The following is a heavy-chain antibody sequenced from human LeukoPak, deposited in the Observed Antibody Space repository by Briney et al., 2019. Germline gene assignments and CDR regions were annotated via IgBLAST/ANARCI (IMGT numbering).Heavy chain of an antibody. D-gene: IGHD6-13*01. J-gene: IGHJ4*02. CDR1: GGTFSSYA. V-gene: IGHV1-69*13. CDR2: IIPIFGTA. Sequence: ASVKVSCKASGGTFSSYAISWMRQAPGQGLEWMGGIIPIFGTANYAQKFQGRVTITADESTSTAYMELGSLRSEDTAVYYCARTRVVIAAAGPFDYWGQGTLVTVSS. CDR3: ARTRVVIAAAGPFDY.